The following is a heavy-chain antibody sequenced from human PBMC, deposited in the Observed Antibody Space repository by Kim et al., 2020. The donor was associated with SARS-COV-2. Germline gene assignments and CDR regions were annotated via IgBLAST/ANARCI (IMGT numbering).Heavy chain of an antibody. CDR3: ARCLAVAGTSNYYYYGMDV. J-gene: IGHJ6*02. Sequence: SETLSLTCTVSGGSISSYYWSWIRQPPGKGLEWIGYIYYSGSTNYNPSLKSRVTISVDTSKNQFSLKLSSVTAADTAVYYCARCLAVAGTSNYYYYGMDVWGQGTTVTVSS. CDR1: GGSISSYY. CDR2: IYYSGST. V-gene: IGHV4-59*01. D-gene: IGHD6-19*01.